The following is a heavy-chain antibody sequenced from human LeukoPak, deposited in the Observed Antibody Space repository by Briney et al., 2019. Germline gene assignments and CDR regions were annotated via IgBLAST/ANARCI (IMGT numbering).Heavy chain of an antibody. V-gene: IGHV3-7*03. D-gene: IGHD3-10*01. CDR1: GFTLSSYW. CDR2: IKQDGSEK. Sequence: GGSLRLSCAASGFTLSSYWMSWGRQAPGKGLEWVANIKQDGSEKYYVDSVKGRFTISRDNAKNSLYLQMNSLRAEDTAVYYCAKFTRTLVRGALVNWGQGTLVTVSS. CDR3: AKFTRTLVRGALVN. J-gene: IGHJ4*02.